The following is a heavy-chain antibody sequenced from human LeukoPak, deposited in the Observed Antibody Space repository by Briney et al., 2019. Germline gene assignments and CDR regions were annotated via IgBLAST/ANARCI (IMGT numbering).Heavy chain of an antibody. CDR3: ARGSGGYSYGYRTAFDY. CDR2: INHSGST. CDR1: GGSFSGYY. Sequence: SETLSLTCAVYGGSFSGYYWSWIRQPPGKGLEWIGEINHSGSTNYNPSLKSRVTISVDTSKSQFSLKLSSVTAADTAVYYCARGSGGYSYGYRTAFDYWGQGTLVTVSS. D-gene: IGHD5-18*01. J-gene: IGHJ4*02. V-gene: IGHV4-34*01.